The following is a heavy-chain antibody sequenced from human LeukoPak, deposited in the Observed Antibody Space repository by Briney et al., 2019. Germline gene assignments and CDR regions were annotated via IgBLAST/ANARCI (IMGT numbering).Heavy chain of an antibody. V-gene: IGHV3-21*01. D-gene: IGHD1-26*01. CDR1: GFTFSSYS. Sequence: PEGSLRLSCAASGFTFSSYSMNWVRQAPGKGLEWVSSISSSSSYIYYADSVKGRFTISRDNAKNSLYLQMNSLRAEDTAVYYCARDRARANSGSYFNWFDPWGQGTLVTVSS. CDR3: ARDRARANSGSYFNWFDP. J-gene: IGHJ5*02. CDR2: ISSSSSYI.